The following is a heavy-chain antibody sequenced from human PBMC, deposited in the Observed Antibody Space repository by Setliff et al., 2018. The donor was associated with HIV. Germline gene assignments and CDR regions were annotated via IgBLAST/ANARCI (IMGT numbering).Heavy chain of an antibody. CDR1: DDSLSRSDFY. CDR2: IYDTGDT. D-gene: IGHD6-13*01. Sequence: SETLSLTCTVTDDSLSRSDFYWAWIRQPPEKGLEWVASIYDTGDTHYNPSLKSRVTISRDMSKNQFSLKLGSVTAADTAVYHCARHVPRGSRIDYWGQGTLVTVSS. CDR3: ARHVPRGSRIDY. V-gene: IGHV4-39*01. J-gene: IGHJ4*02.